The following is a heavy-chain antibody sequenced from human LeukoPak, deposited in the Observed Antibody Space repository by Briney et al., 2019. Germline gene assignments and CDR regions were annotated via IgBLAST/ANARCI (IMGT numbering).Heavy chain of an antibody. V-gene: IGHV4-59*01. CDR3: ARGPPVPGPINWFDP. J-gene: IGHJ5*02. Sequence: SETLSLTCTVSGGSISSYYWSWIRQPPGKGLEWIGYIYYSGSTNYNPSPKSRVTISVDTSKNQFSLKLSSVTAADTAVYYCARGPPVPGPINWFDPWGQGTLVTVSS. D-gene: IGHD6-19*01. CDR1: GGSISSYY. CDR2: IYYSGST.